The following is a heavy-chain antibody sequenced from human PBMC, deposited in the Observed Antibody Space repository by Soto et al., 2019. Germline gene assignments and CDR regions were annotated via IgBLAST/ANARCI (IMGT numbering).Heavy chain of an antibody. CDR1: GFMFSSYW. D-gene: IGHD3-3*01. CDR2: IKQDGSEK. Sequence: PGGSLRLSCAASGFMFSSYWMTWVRQAPGKGLEWVANIKQDGSEKYYVDSVKGRFTISRDNAKNSLYLQMNSLRLEDTAVYYCARPTGAVSYDFWSGYSDALDIWGQGTMVTVSS. V-gene: IGHV3-7*01. CDR3: ARPTGAVSYDFWSGYSDALDI. J-gene: IGHJ3*02.